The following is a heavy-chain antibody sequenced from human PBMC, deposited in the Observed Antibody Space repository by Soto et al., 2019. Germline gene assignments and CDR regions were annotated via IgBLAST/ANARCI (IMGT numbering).Heavy chain of an antibody. CDR2: IKEDGIGK. Sequence: GGSLRLSCAASGFTLSSYWMTWVRQAPGKGLEWVANIKEDGIGKYYVDSVKGRFTISRDSAKNSLYLQMNSLRAEDTAVYYCARDFRDALDAFDIWGQGTMVTVSS. J-gene: IGHJ3*02. CDR3: ARDFRDALDAFDI. V-gene: IGHV3-7*03. CDR1: GFTLSSYW.